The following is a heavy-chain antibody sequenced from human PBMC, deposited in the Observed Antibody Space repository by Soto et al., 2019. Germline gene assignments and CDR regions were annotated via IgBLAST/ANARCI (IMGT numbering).Heavy chain of an antibody. CDR3: AKDGRGYWKNYYGMDV. Sequence: GGSLRLSCAASGFTFSSYAMSWVRQAPGKGLEWVSAISGSGGSTYYADSVKGRFTISRDNSKNTLYLQMNSLRAEDTAVYYCAKDGRGYWKNYYGMDVWGQGTTVTVSS. D-gene: IGHD3-22*01. CDR1: GFTFSSYA. V-gene: IGHV3-23*01. CDR2: ISGSGGST. J-gene: IGHJ6*02.